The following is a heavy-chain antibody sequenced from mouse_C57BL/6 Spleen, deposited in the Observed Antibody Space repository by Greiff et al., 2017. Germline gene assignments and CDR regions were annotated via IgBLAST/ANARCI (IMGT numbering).Heavy chain of an antibody. Sequence: DVKLVESGGGLVQPGGSLKLSCAASGFTFSDYYMYWVRQTPEKRLEWVAYISNGGGSTYYPDTVKGRFTFSRDNAKNTLYLQMSRLKSEDTAMYDCARAYYSSYVGYCDVGGTGTTVTVSS. CDR2: ISNGGGST. V-gene: IGHV5-12*01. D-gene: IGHD2-5*01. J-gene: IGHJ1*03. CDR1: GFTFSDYY. CDR3: ARAYYSSYVGYCDV.